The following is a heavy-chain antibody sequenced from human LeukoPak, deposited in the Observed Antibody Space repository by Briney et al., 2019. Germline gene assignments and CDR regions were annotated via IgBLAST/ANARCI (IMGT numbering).Heavy chain of an antibody. CDR3: ARDPDYDFWSGYPHLGYFDY. CDR2: ISYDGSNK. V-gene: IGHV3-30*03. CDR1: GFTVSSNY. Sequence: PGGSLRLSCAASGFTVSSNYMSWVRQAPGKGLEWVAVISYDGSNKYYADSVKGRFTISRDNSKNTLYLQMNSLRAEDTAVYYCARDPDYDFWSGYPHLGYFDYWGQGTLVTVSS. J-gene: IGHJ4*02. D-gene: IGHD3-3*01.